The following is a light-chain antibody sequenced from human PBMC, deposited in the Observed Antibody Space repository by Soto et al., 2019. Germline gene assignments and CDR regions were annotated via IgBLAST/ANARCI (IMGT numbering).Light chain of an antibody. CDR2: GAS. CDR1: QSVSSTY. Sequence: EIVLTQSPGTLSLSPGERATLSCRASQSVSSTYLAWYQHKPGQAPRLLIYGASNRATGIPDRFSGSGSVTDFTLTISRLEPEDFALYYYQQYGSSPVTFGQGTKLEIK. V-gene: IGKV3-20*01. J-gene: IGKJ2*01. CDR3: QQYGSSPVT.